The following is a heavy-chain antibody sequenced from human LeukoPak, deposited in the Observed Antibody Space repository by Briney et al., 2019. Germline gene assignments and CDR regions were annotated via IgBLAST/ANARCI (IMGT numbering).Heavy chain of an antibody. D-gene: IGHD2-2*01. V-gene: IGHV3-30*02. J-gene: IGHJ4*02. CDR3: AKWGYCSTTSCLGAFEY. Sequence: GGSLRLSCAASGFTFSGSGMHWVRQAPGKGLEWVAFIRYDASNKYYADSVKSRFTISRDNSKNTLYLQMNSLRAEDTAVYYCAKWGYCSTTSCLGAFEYWGQGTLVSVSS. CDR1: GFTFSGSG. CDR2: IRYDASNK.